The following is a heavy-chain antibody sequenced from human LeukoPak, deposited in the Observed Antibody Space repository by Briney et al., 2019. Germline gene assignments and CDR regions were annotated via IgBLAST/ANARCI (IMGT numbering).Heavy chain of an antibody. Sequence: GRSLRLSCAASGFTFDDYAMHWVRHAPGKGLEWVSGISWNSGSIGYADSVKGRFTISRDNAKNSLYLQMNSLRAEDTALYYCAKDLGWYEDLDYGMDVWGQGTTVTVSS. CDR3: AKDLGWYEDLDYGMDV. D-gene: IGHD6-19*01. J-gene: IGHJ6*02. CDR1: GFTFDDYA. V-gene: IGHV3-9*01. CDR2: ISWNSGSI.